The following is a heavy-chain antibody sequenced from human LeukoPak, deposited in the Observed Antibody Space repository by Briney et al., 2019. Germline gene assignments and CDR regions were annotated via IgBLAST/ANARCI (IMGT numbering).Heavy chain of an antibody. V-gene: IGHV3-30*02. J-gene: IGHJ4*02. CDR1: GFTFSSYG. D-gene: IGHD5-18*01. CDR3: VKDIRRGDNFGYDQFAY. CDR2: IRNDGSNK. Sequence: GGSLRLSCAASGFTFSSYGMHWVRQAPGKGLEWVAYIRNDGSNKYYADSVKGRFNISRDNSKNTLHVQMNSLTADDTAVYYCVKDIRRGDNFGYDQFAYWGQGTLVTVSS.